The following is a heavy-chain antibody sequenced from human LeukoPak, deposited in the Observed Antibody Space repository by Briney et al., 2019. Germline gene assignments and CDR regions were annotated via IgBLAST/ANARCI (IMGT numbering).Heavy chain of an antibody. J-gene: IGHJ6*02. Sequence: GGSLRLSCAASGFTFSSYWMSWVRQAPGKGLEWVANIKQDGSEKYYVDSVKGRFTISRDNTKNSLYLQMNGLRAEDTAVYYCARLKQWLVRDYYYYGMDVWGQGTTVTVSS. CDR1: GFTFSSYW. V-gene: IGHV3-7*01. D-gene: IGHD6-19*01. CDR3: ARLKQWLVRDYYYYGMDV. CDR2: IKQDGSEK.